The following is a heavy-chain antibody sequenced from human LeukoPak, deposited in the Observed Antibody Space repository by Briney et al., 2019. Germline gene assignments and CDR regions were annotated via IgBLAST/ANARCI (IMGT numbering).Heavy chain of an antibody. Sequence: SETLSLTCTVSGGSISSSSYYWGWIRQPPGKGLEWIGSIYYSGSTYYNPSLKSRVTISVDTSKNQFSLKLSSVTAADTAVYYCAREAHQNTMVRGVTIPFDYWGQGTLVTVSS. CDR2: IYYSGST. J-gene: IGHJ4*02. V-gene: IGHV4-39*07. CDR1: GGSISSSSYY. CDR3: AREAHQNTMVRGVTIPFDY. D-gene: IGHD3-10*01.